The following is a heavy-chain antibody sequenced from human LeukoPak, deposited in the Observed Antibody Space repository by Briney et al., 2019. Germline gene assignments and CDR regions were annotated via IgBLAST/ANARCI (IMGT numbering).Heavy chain of an antibody. J-gene: IGHJ4*02. CDR2: IIPIINIA. Sequence: ASVKLSCKASGDTLSSYTISWLRQAPGQGLEWMGRIIPIINIATYAQKFQGRVTITADKSTSTVHLEVISLRSEDTAVYYCARDERRDFDFWGQGTLVTVSS. CDR1: GDTLSSYT. V-gene: IGHV1-69*04. CDR3: ARDERRDFDF.